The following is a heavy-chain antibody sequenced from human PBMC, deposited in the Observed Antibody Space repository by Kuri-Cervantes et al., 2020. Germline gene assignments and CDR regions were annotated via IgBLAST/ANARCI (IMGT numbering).Heavy chain of an antibody. CDR3: ARGRLKRLVIPSYYFDY. CDR2: INGGIHNT. CDR1: GYTFTNYA. V-gene: IGHV1-3*01. Sequence: ASVKVSCKASGYTFTNYAIHWVRQAPGQRLEWMGWINGGIHNTKYSQKFQGRVTITRDTSASTAYMELSSLRSEDTAVYYCARGRLKRLVIPSYYFDYWGQGTLVTVSS. D-gene: IGHD3-9*01. J-gene: IGHJ4*02.